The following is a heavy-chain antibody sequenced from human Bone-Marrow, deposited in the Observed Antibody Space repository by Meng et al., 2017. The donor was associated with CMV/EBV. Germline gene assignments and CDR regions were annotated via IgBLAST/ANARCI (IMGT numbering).Heavy chain of an antibody. CDR2: IRYDGSNK. Sequence: GGSLRLSCVASGSTLSGYNMHWVRQAPGKGLEWVAFIRYDGSNKYYADSVKGRFTISRDNSKNTLYLQMNSLRAEDTALYYCAKSLMVYAEFDYWGQGTLVTVSS. CDR3: AKSLMVYAEFDY. D-gene: IGHD2-8*01. J-gene: IGHJ4*02. CDR1: GSTLSGYN. V-gene: IGHV3-30*02.